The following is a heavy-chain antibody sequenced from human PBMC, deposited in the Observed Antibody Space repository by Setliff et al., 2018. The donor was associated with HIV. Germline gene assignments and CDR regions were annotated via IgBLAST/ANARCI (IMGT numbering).Heavy chain of an antibody. V-gene: IGHV4-39*01. CDR2: IYYSGST. Sequence: PSETLSLTCSVSGDSISSSSYYWGWIRQPPGKGLEWIGSIYYSGSTYYNPSLKSRVTISVDTSKNQFSLKLSSVTATDTAVYYCARHSPIHLTGHSGHNDFDLWGRGALVTVSS. J-gene: IGHJ2*01. CDR1: GDSISSSSYY. CDR3: ARHSPIHLTGHSGHNDFDL. D-gene: IGHD2-21*01.